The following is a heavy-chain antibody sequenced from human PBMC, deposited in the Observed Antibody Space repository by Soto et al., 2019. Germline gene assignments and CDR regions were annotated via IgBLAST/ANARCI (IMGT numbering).Heavy chain of an antibody. CDR1: GDSISSVNW. Sequence: SETLSLTCGVSGDSISSVNWWSWVRQSPGKGLEWIGEIYHSGSTNYNPSLKSRVAMSVDKSKDQFSLQLTSMTAADTAVYYCATFSGFFTISPFDAWGQGILVTVS. CDR3: ATFSGFFTISPFDA. J-gene: IGHJ5*02. CDR2: IYHSGST. D-gene: IGHD3-10*01. V-gene: IGHV4-4*02.